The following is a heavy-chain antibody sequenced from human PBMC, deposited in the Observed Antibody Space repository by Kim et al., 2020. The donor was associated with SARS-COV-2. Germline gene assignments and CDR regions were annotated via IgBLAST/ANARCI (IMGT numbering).Heavy chain of an antibody. V-gene: IGHV3-7*04. CDR2: DK. J-gene: IGHJ4*02. D-gene: IGHD1-26*01. Sequence: DKYYVDSVRGRFRISRDNAKNSVYLQLNSLRSEDTAVYYCARGGIRSYYVYWGQGTLVTVSS. CDR3: ARGGIRSYYVY.